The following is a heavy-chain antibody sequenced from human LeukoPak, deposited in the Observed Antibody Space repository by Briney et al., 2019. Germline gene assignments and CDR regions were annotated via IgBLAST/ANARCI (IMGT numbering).Heavy chain of an antibody. CDR3: ARHKVDSSSWYRPKNYYYYIDV. Sequence: PSESMSLTCTVSGRSLSSSSYYWGWIRQPPGKGLEWFGSTYYSGSTYDNPSLKSRVTITVDTAKNQFSLKLSSVTATDTAVYYCARHKVDSSSWYRPKNYYYYIDVWGKGTTVTISS. J-gene: IGHJ6*03. CDR1: GRSLSSSSYY. V-gene: IGHV4-39*01. CDR2: TYYSGST. D-gene: IGHD6-13*01.